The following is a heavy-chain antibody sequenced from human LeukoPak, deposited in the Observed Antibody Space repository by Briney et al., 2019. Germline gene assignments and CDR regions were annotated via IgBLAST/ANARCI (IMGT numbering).Heavy chain of an antibody. D-gene: IGHD6-13*01. Sequence: GGSLRLSCGASGFIFSTYSMTRVRQAPGKGLEWVATIKEDGFETYYVASVKGRFTISRDNSKNTLYLQMNSLRAEDTAVYYCARDLGGSWVSYLAYWGQGTLVTVSS. J-gene: IGHJ4*02. CDR1: GFIFSTYS. V-gene: IGHV3-7*01. CDR2: IKEDGFET. CDR3: ARDLGGSWVSYLAY.